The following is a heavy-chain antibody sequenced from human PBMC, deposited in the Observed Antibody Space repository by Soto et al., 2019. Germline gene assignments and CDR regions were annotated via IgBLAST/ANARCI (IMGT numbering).Heavy chain of an antibody. Sequence: QITLKESGPTLVKPTQTLTLTYTFSGFSLSSTRVAVGWIRQPPEKALEWLALIYWDDDRRYSPFLKSRLTITKDTSKNQVVLTMSNMDPVDTARYYCAHIVVAGLGYYFHYWGQGTLVTVSS. CDR1: GFSLSSTRVA. J-gene: IGHJ4*02. V-gene: IGHV2-5*02. CDR2: IYWDDDR. CDR3: AHIVVAGLGYYFHY. D-gene: IGHD6-19*01.